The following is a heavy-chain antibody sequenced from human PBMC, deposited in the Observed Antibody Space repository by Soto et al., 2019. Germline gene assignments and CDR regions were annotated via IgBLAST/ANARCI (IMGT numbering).Heavy chain of an antibody. Sequence: GGSLRLSCAASGFTFSSYGMHWVRQAPGKGLEWVAVIWYDGSNKYYADSVKGRFTISRDNSKNTLYLQMNSLRAEDTAVYYCARKKDGHATYGMDVWGQGTTVTVSS. CDR1: GFTFSSYG. J-gene: IGHJ6*02. V-gene: IGHV3-33*01. CDR3: ARKKDGHATYGMDV. CDR2: IWYDGSNK.